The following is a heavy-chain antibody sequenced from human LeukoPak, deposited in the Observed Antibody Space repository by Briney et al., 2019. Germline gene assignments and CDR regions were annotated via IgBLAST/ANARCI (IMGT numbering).Heavy chain of an antibody. CDR2: INSGSSTL. V-gene: IGHV3-48*02. CDR1: GFGFSNSD. D-gene: IGHD5-12*01. CDR3: ATIVATMNDY. J-gene: IGHJ4*02. Sequence: GGSLRLSCEASGFGFSNSDMNWVRQAPGKGLEWVSYINSGSSTLYYADSVTGRFTISRDNAKKSLYLQMNSLRDEDTAVYYCATIVATMNDYWGQGTHVTVSS.